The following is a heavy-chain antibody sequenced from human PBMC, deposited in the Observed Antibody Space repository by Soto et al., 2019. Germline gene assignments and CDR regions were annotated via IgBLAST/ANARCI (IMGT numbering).Heavy chain of an antibody. Sequence: QVQLVQSGAEVKNPGASVTVSCKASGYHFTGYYRHWVRQAPGQGIEWMGWINPNRGGTNYAQKFQGWVTMTRDTSISTAYMELSRLRSDDTAVYCCAIGKEYCSSIDFWGQGTMVTVSS. CDR1: GYHFTGYY. J-gene: IGHJ4*02. CDR3: AIGKEYCSSIDF. CDR2: INPNRGGT. V-gene: IGHV1-2*04. D-gene: IGHD6-6*01.